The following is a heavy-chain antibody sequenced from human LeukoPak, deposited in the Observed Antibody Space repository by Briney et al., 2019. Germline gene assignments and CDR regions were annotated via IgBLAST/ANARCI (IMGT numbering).Heavy chain of an antibody. Sequence: GGSLRLSCAASEFSVGSNYMTWVRQAPGKGLEWVSLIYTGGSTYYADSVKGRFTISRDNSKNTLYLQMNSLRAEDTGVYYCAKECSSGSYMPYRMDVGGKGTTVTISS. J-gene: IGHJ6*03. D-gene: IGHD6-25*01. CDR2: IYTGGST. V-gene: IGHV3-66*01. CDR1: EFSVGSNY. CDR3: AKECSSGSYMPYRMDV.